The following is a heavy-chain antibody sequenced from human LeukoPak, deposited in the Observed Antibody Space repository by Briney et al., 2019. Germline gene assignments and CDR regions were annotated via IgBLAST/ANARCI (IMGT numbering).Heavy chain of an antibody. Sequence: SETLSLTCAVYGGSFSGYYWSWIRQPPGKGLEWIGEINHSGSTNYNPSLKSRVTISVDTSKNQFSLKLSSVTAADTAVYYCARVGMGLTGYYFPRTYYYYYMDVWGKGTTVTISS. J-gene: IGHJ6*03. CDR1: GGSFSGYY. CDR2: INHSGST. D-gene: IGHD3-9*01. V-gene: IGHV4-34*01. CDR3: ARVGMGLTGYYFPRTYYYYYMDV.